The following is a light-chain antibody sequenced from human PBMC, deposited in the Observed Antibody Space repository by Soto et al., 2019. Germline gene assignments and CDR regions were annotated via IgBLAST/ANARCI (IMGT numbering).Light chain of an antibody. CDR1: QSISSW. Sequence: DIQMTQSPSTLSASVGDRDTITCRASQSISSWLAWYQQKPGKAPKLLIYKASSLESGVPSRFSGSGYGTEFTLTINSLQPDDFATYYCQQYNSYWTFGQGTKVEIK. V-gene: IGKV1-5*03. CDR2: KAS. CDR3: QQYNSYWT. J-gene: IGKJ1*01.